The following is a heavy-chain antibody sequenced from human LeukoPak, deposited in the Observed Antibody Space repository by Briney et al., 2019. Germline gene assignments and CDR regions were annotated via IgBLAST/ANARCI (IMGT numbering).Heavy chain of an antibody. D-gene: IGHD6-6*01. CDR2: IYYSGNT. J-gene: IGHJ4*02. V-gene: IGHV4-39*07. Sequence: SETLSLTCTVSGGSISSSHYYWGWLRQTPGRGLEWIGSIYYSGNTYYNPSLESRVTISVDTSKNQFSLKLTSVTAADTAVYYCARDHEVSSSSFDYWGQGTLVTVSS. CDR3: ARDHEVSSSSFDY. CDR1: GGSISSSHYY.